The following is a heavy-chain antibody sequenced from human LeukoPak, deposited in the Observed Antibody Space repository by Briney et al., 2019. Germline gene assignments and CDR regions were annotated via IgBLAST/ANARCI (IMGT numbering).Heavy chain of an antibody. CDR2: IYYSGSA. Sequence: PSETLSLTCTVSGGSINNYYWSWIRQPPGKGLEWIGSIYYSGSAYYNPSLKSRVTISVDTSKNQFSLKLSSVTAADTAVYYCARRALGSGSYYHYWGQGTLVTVSS. CDR3: ARRALGSGSYYHY. V-gene: IGHV4-59*05. D-gene: IGHD3-10*01. CDR1: GGSINNYY. J-gene: IGHJ4*02.